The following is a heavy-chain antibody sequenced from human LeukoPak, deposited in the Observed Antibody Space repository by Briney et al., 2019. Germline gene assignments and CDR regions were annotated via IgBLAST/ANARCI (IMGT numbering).Heavy chain of an antibody. CDR3: ARCGYGNYYYYYMDV. CDR2: MNPNSGNT. Sequence: ASVKVSCKASGYTFTSYDINWVQQATGQGLEWMGWMNPNSGNTGYAQKFQGRVTMTRNTSISTAYMELSSLRSEDTAVYYCARCGYGNYYYYYMDVWGKGTTVTVSS. D-gene: IGHD3-22*01. V-gene: IGHV1-8*01. CDR1: GYTFTSYD. J-gene: IGHJ6*03.